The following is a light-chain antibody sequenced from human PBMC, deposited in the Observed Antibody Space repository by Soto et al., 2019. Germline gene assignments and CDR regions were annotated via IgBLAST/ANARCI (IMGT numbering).Light chain of an antibody. CDR1: QSISRW. Sequence: DIQMTQSPSTMSASVGDRVTITCRASQSISRWLAWYQQKSGKAPKFLIYDASSLESGVPSRFSGSVSGTEGTITISTLKQDDGPTYDCQQYDSYTWTFGQGTKVDIK. J-gene: IGKJ1*01. CDR3: QQYDSYTWT. V-gene: IGKV1-5*01. CDR2: DAS.